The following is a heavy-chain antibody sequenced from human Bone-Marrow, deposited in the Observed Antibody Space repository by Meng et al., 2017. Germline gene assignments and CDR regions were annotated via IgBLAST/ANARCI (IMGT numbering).Heavy chain of an antibody. D-gene: IGHD3-22*01. Sequence: SETLSLTCAVSGYSISSGYYWGWIRQPPGKGLEWIGSIYHSGSTYYNPSLWGRVTISVDTSKNQFSLKLSSVTAADTAVYYCASGVDSSGYYPERYYGMDVWGQGTTVTVSS. V-gene: IGHV4-38-2*01. CDR1: GYSISSGYY. CDR3: ASGVDSSGYYPERYYGMDV. CDR2: IYHSGST. J-gene: IGHJ6*02.